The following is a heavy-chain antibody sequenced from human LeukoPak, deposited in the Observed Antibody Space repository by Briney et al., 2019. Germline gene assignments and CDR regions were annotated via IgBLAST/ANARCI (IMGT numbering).Heavy chain of an antibody. CDR3: ARVGYYPDYYMDV. D-gene: IGHD2-21*01. CDR1: GYSISSGYY. Sequence: SETLSLTCTVSGYSISSGYYWGWIRQPPGKGLEWIGTIFHSGSTYSNPSLKSRVTISVDTSKNQFSLNLSSVTAADTAVYYCARVGYYPDYYMDVWGKGTTVTVSS. V-gene: IGHV4-38-2*02. J-gene: IGHJ6*03. CDR2: IFHSGST.